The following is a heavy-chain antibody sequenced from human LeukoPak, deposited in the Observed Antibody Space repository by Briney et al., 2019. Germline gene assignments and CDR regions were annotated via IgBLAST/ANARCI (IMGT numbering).Heavy chain of an antibody. V-gene: IGHV4-30-4*01. J-gene: IGHJ4*02. Sequence: SETLSLTCTVSGGSISSGDRYWSWIRQSPGKGLEWVGYIYSTGNTYYNPSLKSRVIISVDTSKNQFSLELNSVTAADTAVYYCARDSYSYGYGGFDYWGQGILVTVSS. CDR1: GGSISSGDRY. D-gene: IGHD5-18*01. CDR2: IYSTGNT. CDR3: ARDSYSYGYGGFDY.